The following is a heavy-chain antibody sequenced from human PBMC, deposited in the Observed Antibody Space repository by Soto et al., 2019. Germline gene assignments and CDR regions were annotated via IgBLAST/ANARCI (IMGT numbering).Heavy chain of an antibody. Sequence: PSETLSLTCTVSGASMTKNNHYWAWIRQPPGKGLEWIATTFYSGNTYYNPSLKSRVTVSVDTSNNQFSLKLSSVTAADSAVYFCARHRPWSSSSGPFGMDVWGQGTTVTVSS. J-gene: IGHJ6*02. CDR3: ARHRPWSSSSGPFGMDV. D-gene: IGHD6-6*01. V-gene: IGHV4-39*01. CDR1: GASMTKNNHY. CDR2: TFYSGNT.